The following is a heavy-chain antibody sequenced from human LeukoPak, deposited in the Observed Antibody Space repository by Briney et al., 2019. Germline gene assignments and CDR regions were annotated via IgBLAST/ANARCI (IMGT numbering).Heavy chain of an antibody. D-gene: IGHD6-13*01. CDR2: IWYDGSNK. Sequence: PGRSLRLYCAASGFTFSSYGMQWVRQAPGKGLEWVAVIWYDGSNKYYADSVKGRFTISRDNSKNTLYLQMNSLRAEDTAVYYCARGAAADYFDYWGQGTLVTVSS. CDR3: ARGAAADYFDY. V-gene: IGHV3-33*01. CDR1: GFTFSSYG. J-gene: IGHJ4*02.